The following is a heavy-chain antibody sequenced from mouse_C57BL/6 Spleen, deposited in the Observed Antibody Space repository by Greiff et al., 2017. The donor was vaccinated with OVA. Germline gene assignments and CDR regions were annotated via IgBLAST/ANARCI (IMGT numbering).Heavy chain of an antibody. D-gene: IGHD2-5*01. CDR3: ATVYSNSAWFAY. CDR2: IYPRSGNT. V-gene: IGHV1-81*01. Sequence: VKLQESGAELARPGASVKLSCKASGYTFTSYGISWVKQRTGQGLEWIGEIYPRSGNTYYNEKFKGKATLTADKSSSTAYMELRSLTSEDSAVYFCATVYSNSAWFAYWGQGTLVTVSA. CDR1: GYTFTSYG. J-gene: IGHJ3*01.